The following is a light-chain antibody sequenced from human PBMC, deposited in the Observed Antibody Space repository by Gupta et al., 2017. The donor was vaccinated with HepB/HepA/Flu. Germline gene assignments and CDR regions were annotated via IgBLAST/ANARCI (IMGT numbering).Light chain of an antibody. J-gene: IGLJ2*01. V-gene: IGLV1-40*01. CDR1: SSNIGADYD. CDR3: QSYDSSLSGSI. CDR2: DNH. Sequence: QSVLTQPPSVSGAPGQRVTISCTGSSSNIGADYDVHWYQQHPGAAPKLLIYDNHLRPSGVPDRFSGSKSGTSASLAITGLHAEDEADYYCQSYDSSLSGSIFGGGTKVTVL.